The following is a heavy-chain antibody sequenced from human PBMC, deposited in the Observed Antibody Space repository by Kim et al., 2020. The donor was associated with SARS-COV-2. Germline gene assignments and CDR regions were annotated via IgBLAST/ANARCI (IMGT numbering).Heavy chain of an antibody. D-gene: IGHD1-1*01. J-gene: IGHJ4*02. CDR3: ARREITTGTFDY. V-gene: IGHV5-10-1*01. Sequence: NSSPAFQGHVTISADKSISTAYLQWSSLKASDTAMYYCARREITTGTFDYWGQGTLVTVSS.